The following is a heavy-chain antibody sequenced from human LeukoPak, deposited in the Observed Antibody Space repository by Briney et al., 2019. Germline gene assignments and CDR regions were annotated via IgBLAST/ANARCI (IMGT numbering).Heavy chain of an antibody. Sequence: GRSLRLSCAASGFTFSSYAMHWVRQAPGKGLEWVAVISYDGSNKYYADSVKGRFTISRDNSKNTLYLQMNSLRAEDTAVYYCARERVTTRTAILDIWGQGTMVTVSS. CDR2: ISYDGSNK. CDR1: GFTFSSYA. V-gene: IGHV3-30-3*01. J-gene: IGHJ3*02. D-gene: IGHD4-17*01. CDR3: ARERVTTRTAILDI.